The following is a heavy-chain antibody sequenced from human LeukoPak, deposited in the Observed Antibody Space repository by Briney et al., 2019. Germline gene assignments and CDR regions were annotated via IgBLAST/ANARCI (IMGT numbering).Heavy chain of an antibody. CDR3: ARVVSSSWFTDYYYGMDV. Sequence: ASVKVSCKASGDTFTSYDINWVRQATGQGLEWMGWMNPNSGNTGYAQKFQGRVTMTRNTSISTAYMELSSLRSEDTAVYYCARVVSSSWFTDYYYGMDVWGQGTTVTVSS. D-gene: IGHD6-13*01. CDR1: GDTFTSYD. CDR2: MNPNSGNT. V-gene: IGHV1-8*01. J-gene: IGHJ6*02.